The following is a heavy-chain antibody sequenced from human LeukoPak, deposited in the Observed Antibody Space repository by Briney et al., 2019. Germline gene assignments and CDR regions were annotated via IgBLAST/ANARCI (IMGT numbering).Heavy chain of an antibody. D-gene: IGHD3-22*01. CDR3: ARVVEGSDSSGYYLPY. CDR1: GGSFSGYY. V-gene: IGHV4-34*01. CDR2: INHSGTT. Sequence: PSETLSLTCAVYGGSFSGYYWTWVRQPPGKGLEWIGEINHSGTTNYNPSLKTRVTMSVDTSKNQFSLKLNSVTAADTAVYYCARVVEGSDSSGYYLPYWGGGELVVVSS. J-gene: IGHJ4*02.